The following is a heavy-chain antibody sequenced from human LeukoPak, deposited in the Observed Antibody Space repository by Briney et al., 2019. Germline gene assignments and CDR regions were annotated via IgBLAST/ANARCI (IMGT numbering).Heavy chain of an antibody. CDR2: IYYSGCT. Sequence: SETLSLTCTVSGGSISSYYWSWIRQPPGKGLEWIGYIYYSGCTNYNPSLKSRVTISVDTSKNQFSLKLSSVTAADTAVYYCARDDTIFGVVNPRNNAFDIWGQGTMVTVSS. CDR3: ARDDTIFGVVNPRNNAFDI. V-gene: IGHV4-59*01. CDR1: GGSISSYY. D-gene: IGHD3-3*01. J-gene: IGHJ3*02.